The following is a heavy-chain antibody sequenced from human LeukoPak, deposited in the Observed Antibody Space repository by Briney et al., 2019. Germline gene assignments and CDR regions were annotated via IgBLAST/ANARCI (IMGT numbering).Heavy chain of an antibody. CDR2: ISSSSSTT. D-gene: IGHD6-13*01. CDR3: ARDRGIAAAGRWLGYYYYMDV. J-gene: IGHJ6*03. V-gene: IGHV3-48*04. CDR1: GFTFSSYS. Sequence: GGSLRLSCAASGFTFSSYSMNWVRQAPGKGLEWVSYISSSSSTTYYADSVKGRFTISRDNAKNSLYLQMNSLRAEDTAVYYCARDRGIAAAGRWLGYYYYMDVWGKGTTVTVSS.